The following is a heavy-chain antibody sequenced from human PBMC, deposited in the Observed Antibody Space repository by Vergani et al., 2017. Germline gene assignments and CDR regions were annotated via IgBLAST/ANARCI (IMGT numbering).Heavy chain of an antibody. CDR1: GGSISSSSYY. D-gene: IGHD2-15*01. Sequence: QLQLQESGPGLVKPSETLSLTCTVSGGSISSSSYYWGWIRQPPGKGLEWIGSIYYSGSTYYNPSLKSRVTISVDTSKNQFSLKLSSVTAADTAVYYFAREPLIVVVVAATSGPNWFDPWGQGTLVTVSS. J-gene: IGHJ5*02. CDR3: AREPLIVVVVAATSGPNWFDP. CDR2: IYYSGST. V-gene: IGHV4-39*07.